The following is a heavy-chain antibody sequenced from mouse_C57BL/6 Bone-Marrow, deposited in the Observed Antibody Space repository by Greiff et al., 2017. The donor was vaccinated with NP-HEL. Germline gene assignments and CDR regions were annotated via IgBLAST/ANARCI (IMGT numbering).Heavy chain of an antibody. CDR1: GYTFTSYW. CDR3: ASYLPFDY. V-gene: IGHV1-69*01. CDR2: IDPSDSYT. J-gene: IGHJ2*01. D-gene: IGHD5-5*01. Sequence: VQLQQPGAELVMPGASVKLSCKASGYTFTSYWMHWVKQRPGQGLEWIGEIDPSDSYTNYNQKFKGKSTLTVDKSSSTAYMQLSSLTSEDSAVYYCASYLPFDYWGQGTTLTGSS.